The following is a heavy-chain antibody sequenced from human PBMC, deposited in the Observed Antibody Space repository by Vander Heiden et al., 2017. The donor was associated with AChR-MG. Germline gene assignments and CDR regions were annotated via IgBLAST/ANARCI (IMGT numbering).Heavy chain of an antibody. CDR2: IKQRGST. V-gene: IGHV4-34*01. Sequence: QVQLQQWGAGLLKPSETLSLTCAVYGGSFSGYYWSWIRQPPGKGLEWIGEIKQRGSTNYNPSLKSRVTISVDTSKKKFSMKLSSVTAADTAGYYCASSSDYWGQGTLVTVSS. J-gene: IGHJ4*02. CDR3: ASSSDY. CDR1: GGSFSGYY.